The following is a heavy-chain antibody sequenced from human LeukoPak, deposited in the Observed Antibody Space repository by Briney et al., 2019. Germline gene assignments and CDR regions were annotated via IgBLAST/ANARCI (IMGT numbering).Heavy chain of an antibody. Sequence: SETLPLTCTASGGSISSYYWSWIRQPAGKGLEWIGRIYTSGSTNYNPSLKSRVTMSVATSQNQFSLKLSSVPPADTAVDYCAMAGSSGWPSDWFDPWGQGTLVTVSS. CDR1: GGSISSYY. D-gene: IGHD6-19*01. V-gene: IGHV4-4*07. J-gene: IGHJ5*02. CDR2: IYTSGST. CDR3: AMAGSSGWPSDWFDP.